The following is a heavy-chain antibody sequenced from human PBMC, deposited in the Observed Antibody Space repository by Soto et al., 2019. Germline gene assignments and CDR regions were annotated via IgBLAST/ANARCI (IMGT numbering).Heavy chain of an antibody. CDR3: ESPLWRDDYNWGYFDL. J-gene: IGHJ2*01. D-gene: IGHD4-4*01. V-gene: IGHV3-30-3*01. Sequence: QVQLVESGGGVVQPGRSLRLSCAASGFTFSSYAMHWVRQAPGKGLEWVAVISYDGSNKYYADSVKGRFTISRDNSKNTRYMPMNSLRTEVTAVYYCESPLWRDDYNWGYFDLWGRGTLVTVSS. CDR1: GFTFSSYA. CDR2: ISYDGSNK.